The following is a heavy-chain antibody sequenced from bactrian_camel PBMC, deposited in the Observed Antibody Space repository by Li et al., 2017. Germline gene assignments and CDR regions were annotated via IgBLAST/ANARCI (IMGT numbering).Heavy chain of an antibody. J-gene: IGHJ6*01. D-gene: IGHD4*01. Sequence: HVQLVESGGGSVLTGGSLRLACTASGNSYDTYCMGWFRQSPGKEREGVAAIDSDGSTSYADSVKGRFTISQDNAKNTLYLQMNSLKPEDTAMYYCAADYPNGGRCPDDFGYWGQGTQVTVS. CDR3: AADYPNGGRCPDDFGY. V-gene: IGHV3S53*01. CDR2: IDSDGST. CDR1: GNSYDTYC.